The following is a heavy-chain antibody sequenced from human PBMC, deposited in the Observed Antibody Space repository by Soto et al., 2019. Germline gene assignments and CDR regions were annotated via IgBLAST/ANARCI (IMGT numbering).Heavy chain of an antibody. V-gene: IGHV1-8*01. D-gene: IGHD6-6*01. J-gene: IGHJ4*01. Sequence: ASVKVSCKASGYTFTSYDINWVRQATGQGLEWMGWMNPNSGNTGYAQKFQGRVTMTRNTSISTAYMELNSLRVEDMAVYYCAKEMYPRTVLDSSSPWGDYWGQEPWSPSPQ. CDR3: AKEMYPRTVLDSSSPWGDY. CDR2: MNPNSGNT. CDR1: GYTFTSYD.